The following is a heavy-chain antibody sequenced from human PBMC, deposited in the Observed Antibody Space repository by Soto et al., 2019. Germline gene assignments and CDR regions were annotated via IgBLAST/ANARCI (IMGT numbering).Heavy chain of an antibody. CDR2: IIPMFGTA. CDR1: GGPFSDYA. D-gene: IGHD3-10*01. CDR3: ARDLDYYGSGNYYNRIDY. V-gene: IGHV1-69*01. J-gene: IGHJ4*02. Sequence: QVQLVQSGAEVKKPGSSVKVSCKVSGGPFSDYAVSWVRQAPGQGLEWMGGIIPMFGTANYAQKLQGRVTITADEFTTTAYMELSSLRSEDTAVYYCARDLDYYGSGNYYNRIDYWGQGTLVTVSS.